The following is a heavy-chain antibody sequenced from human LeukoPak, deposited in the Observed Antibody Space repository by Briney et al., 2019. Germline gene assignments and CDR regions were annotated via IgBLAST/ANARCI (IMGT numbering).Heavy chain of an antibody. V-gene: IGHV5-10-1*01. CDR1: GYSFTNYW. CDR2: IDPSDSYT. Sequence: PGGSLRLSCKGSGYSFTNYWISWVRQMPGKGLEWMGRIDPSDSYTNYSPSFQGHVTISADKSISTAYLQWSSLKASDTATYYCARGLTGYSSGSYDYWGQGTLVTVSS. CDR3: ARGLTGYSSGSYDY. D-gene: IGHD6-19*01. J-gene: IGHJ4*02.